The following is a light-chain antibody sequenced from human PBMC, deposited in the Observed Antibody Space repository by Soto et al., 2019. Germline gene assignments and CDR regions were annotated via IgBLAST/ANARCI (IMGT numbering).Light chain of an antibody. Sequence: QSVLTQPRSVSGSPGPSVAISCTGTSRDIEAYDYVSWYQQHPGKAPQLIISEVNKRPSGVSYRFSGSKSGNTASLTISGLQGEDEADYYCCSFAGSYYVFGTGTKRTV. J-gene: IGLJ1*01. CDR3: CSFAGSYYV. V-gene: IGLV2-11*02. CDR1: SRDIEAYDY. CDR2: EVN.